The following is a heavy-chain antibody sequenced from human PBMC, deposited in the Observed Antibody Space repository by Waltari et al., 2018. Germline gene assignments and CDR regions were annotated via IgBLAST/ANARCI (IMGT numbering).Heavy chain of an antibody. J-gene: IGHJ4*02. CDR3: ASVQQLVYNY. V-gene: IGHV3-21*01. CDR2: ISSSSSYI. Sequence: EVQLVESGGGLVKPGGSLRLSCAASGFTFSSYSMNWVRQAPGKGLEWVSSISSSSSYIYYADSVKGRFTISRDNAKNSLYLQMNSLRAEDTAVYYCASVQQLVYNYWGQGTLVTVSS. CDR1: GFTFSSYS. D-gene: IGHD6-13*01.